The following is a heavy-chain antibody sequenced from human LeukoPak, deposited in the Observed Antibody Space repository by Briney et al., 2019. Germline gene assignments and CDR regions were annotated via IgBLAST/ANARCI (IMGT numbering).Heavy chain of an antibody. Sequence: GGSLGLSCAASGFTVSSNYMNWVRQAPGKGLEWVSVIYGGGNIYYADSVKGRFTISRDNSKNTLYLQMNSLRAEDTAVYYCAVNYYDSSGYYRFDYWGQGTLVTVSS. CDR2: IYGGGNI. CDR1: GFTVSSNY. J-gene: IGHJ4*02. V-gene: IGHV3-53*01. CDR3: AVNYYDSSGYYRFDY. D-gene: IGHD3-22*01.